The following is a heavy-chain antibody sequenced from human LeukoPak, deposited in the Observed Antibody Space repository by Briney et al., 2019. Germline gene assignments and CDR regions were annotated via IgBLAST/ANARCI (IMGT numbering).Heavy chain of an antibody. Sequence: HPGGSLRLSCAASGFTFSSYGMHWVRQAPGKGLEWVAVISYDGSNKYYADSVKGRFTISRDNSKNTLYLQMNSLRAEDTAVYYCAKATKRSQYYYYGMDVWGQGTTVTVSS. V-gene: IGHV3-30*18. J-gene: IGHJ6*02. D-gene: IGHD5-12*01. CDR2: ISYDGSNK. CDR1: GFTFSSYG. CDR3: AKATKRSQYYYYGMDV.